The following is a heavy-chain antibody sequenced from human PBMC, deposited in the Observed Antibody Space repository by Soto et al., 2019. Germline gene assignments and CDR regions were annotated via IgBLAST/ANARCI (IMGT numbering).Heavy chain of an antibody. CDR2: ISYDGSDK. Sequence: PGGSLRLSCAASGFTFSSYGMHWVRQAPGKGLEWVAVISYDGSDKYYADSVKGRFTISRDNSKNTLYLQMNSLRVEDTAVYYCATTSPAFDYWGQGTLVTVSS. CDR1: GFTFSSYG. V-gene: IGHV3-30*03. J-gene: IGHJ4*02. D-gene: IGHD1-7*01. CDR3: ATTSPAFDY.